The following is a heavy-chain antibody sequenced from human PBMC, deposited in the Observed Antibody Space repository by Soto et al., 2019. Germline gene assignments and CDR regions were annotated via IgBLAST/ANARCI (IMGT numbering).Heavy chain of an antibody. J-gene: IGHJ5*02. CDR1: GFAFSGSA. CDR2: IRSKGHNYAT. CDR3: TRDLFSYDYSGILWFDP. Sequence: GSLRLSGAAAGFAFSGSAMYLVRQASGKGPEWVGRIRSKGHNYATEYAASVKGRFTISRDDSKNTAYLQMNSLQTEDTAVYYCTRDLFSYDYSGILWFDPWGQGTLVTVSS. V-gene: IGHV3-73*01. D-gene: IGHD3-16*01.